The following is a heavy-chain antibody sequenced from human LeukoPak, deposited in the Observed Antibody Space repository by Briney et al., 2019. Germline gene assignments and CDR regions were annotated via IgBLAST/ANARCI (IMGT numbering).Heavy chain of an antibody. J-gene: IGHJ6*02. CDR1: GFTFDDYA. CDR2: ISGDGGST. Sequence: GALRLSCAASGFTFDDYAMHWLRQAPGKGLEWVSLISGDGGSTYYADSVKGRFTISRDNSKNSLYLQMNSLRTEDTALYYCAKDMDGYYYYYGMDVWGQGTTVTVSS. CDR3: AKDMDGYYYYYGMDV. V-gene: IGHV3-43*02. D-gene: IGHD5-24*01.